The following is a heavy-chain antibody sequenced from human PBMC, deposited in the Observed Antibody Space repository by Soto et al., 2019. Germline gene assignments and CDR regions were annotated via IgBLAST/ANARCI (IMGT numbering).Heavy chain of an antibody. Sequence: QVQLVESVGGVVQPGRSLRLSCAASGFTFSSYGMHWVRQAPGKGLEWVAVISYDGSNKYYADSVKGRFTISRDNSKNTLYLQMNSLRAEDTAVYYCASGYDLDYYYYGMDVWGQGTTVTVSS. J-gene: IGHJ6*02. V-gene: IGHV3-30*03. CDR3: ASGYDLDYYYYGMDV. CDR1: GFTFSSYG. D-gene: IGHD5-12*01. CDR2: ISYDGSNK.